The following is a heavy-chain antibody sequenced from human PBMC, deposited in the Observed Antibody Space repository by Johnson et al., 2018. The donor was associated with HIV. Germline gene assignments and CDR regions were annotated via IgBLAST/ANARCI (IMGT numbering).Heavy chain of an antibody. V-gene: IGHV3-15*02. CDR2: IKSKTDGGTT. CDR3: TTDPYGWDAFDI. CDR1: GFTFSNAW. Sequence: VQLVESGGALVKPGGSLRLSCAASGFTFSNAWMSWVRQAPGKGLEWVGRIKSKTDGGTTDYAAPVKGRFTISRDDSKNTLYLQMNRRKPEDTAVYYCTTDPYGWDAFDIWGQGTRVTGSS. J-gene: IGHJ3*02. D-gene: IGHD2-8*02.